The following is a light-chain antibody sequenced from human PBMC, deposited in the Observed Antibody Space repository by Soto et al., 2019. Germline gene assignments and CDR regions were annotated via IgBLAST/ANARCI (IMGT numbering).Light chain of an antibody. CDR2: GAS. V-gene: IGKV3-15*01. CDR1: QSVSSN. CDR3: QPCNNWPTWT. J-gene: IGKJ1*01. Sequence: EIVMTQSPATLFVSPGERATLSCRASQSVSSNLAWYQQKPGQAPRLLIYGASTRATGLPARFSGSGSGTEFTLTFRHLQSELFAVYSSQPCNNWPTWTIVQ.